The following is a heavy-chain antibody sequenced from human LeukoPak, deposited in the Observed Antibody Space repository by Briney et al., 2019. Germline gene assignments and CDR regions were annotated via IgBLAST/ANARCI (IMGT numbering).Heavy chain of an antibody. D-gene: IGHD2-2*01. Sequence: PSETLSLTCTVSGGSTSSGNYYWNWIRQPAGKGLEWIGRFHTSGSNKYNPSLKSRVTISVDTSKNQFSLKLSSVTAADTAVYYCAKERGSAYAGYYYYYYMDVWGKGTTVTVSS. V-gene: IGHV4-61*02. CDR2: FHTSGSN. CDR3: AKERGSAYAGYYYYYYMDV. J-gene: IGHJ6*03. CDR1: GGSTSSGNYY.